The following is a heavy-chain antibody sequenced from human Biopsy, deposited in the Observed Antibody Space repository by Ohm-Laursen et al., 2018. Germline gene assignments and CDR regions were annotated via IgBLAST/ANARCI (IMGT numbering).Heavy chain of an antibody. CDR1: EGSVSSFY. D-gene: IGHD6-19*01. V-gene: IGHV4-59*08. Sequence: GTLSLTCSVSEGSVSSFYWSWVRQPPGRGLEWIGYIYYSGRTNYNPSLKSRVTMSVDTSKNQFSLKVYSVTAADTAIYYCATTTMDTSGWYGNYFDSWGQGALVTVSS. CDR2: IYYSGRT. J-gene: IGHJ4*02. CDR3: ATTTMDTSGWYGNYFDS.